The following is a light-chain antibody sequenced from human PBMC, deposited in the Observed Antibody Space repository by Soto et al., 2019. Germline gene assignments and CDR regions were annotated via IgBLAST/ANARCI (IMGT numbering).Light chain of an antibody. Sequence: EIVLTQSPGTLSLSPGERATLSCRASQSVSRSYLAWYQQKPGQAPRLLIYGASSRATGIPDRFSGSGSGTDLTLTISRLETEDFAVYYCQQYGSSPRTFGQGTKVEIK. V-gene: IGKV3-20*01. CDR1: QSVSRSY. CDR2: GAS. CDR3: QQYGSSPRT. J-gene: IGKJ1*01.